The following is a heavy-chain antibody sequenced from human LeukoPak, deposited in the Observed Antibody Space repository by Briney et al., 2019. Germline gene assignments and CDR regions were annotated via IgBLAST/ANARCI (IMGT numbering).Heavy chain of an antibody. CDR3: ARVRRQVGSRWFDS. D-gene: IGHD1-26*01. V-gene: IGHV3-53*01. CDR1: GFPFTNNY. CDR2: INVGGSV. Sequence: GGSLRLSCVASGFPFTNNYMSWVRQAPGRGLEWVSVINVGGSVSYAESVKGRFTISRDNSNSTLYLQMNSLRVEDTALYYCARVRRQVGSRWFDSWGRGTLVTVSS. J-gene: IGHJ5*01.